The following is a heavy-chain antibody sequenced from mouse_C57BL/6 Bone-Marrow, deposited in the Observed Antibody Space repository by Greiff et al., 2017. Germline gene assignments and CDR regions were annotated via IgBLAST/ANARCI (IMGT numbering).Heavy chain of an antibody. V-gene: IGHV14-1*01. CDR3: APEGYAMDY. CDR2: IDPEDGDT. CDR1: GFNITDYY. Sequence: EVQLQQSGAELVRPGASVKLSCTASGFNITDYYMHWVKQRHEQGLEWIGGIDPEDGDTEYDPKFQGKATMTADTSSNTAYLQLSSLTSEDTAVYYCAPEGYAMDYWGQGTSVTVSS. J-gene: IGHJ4*01.